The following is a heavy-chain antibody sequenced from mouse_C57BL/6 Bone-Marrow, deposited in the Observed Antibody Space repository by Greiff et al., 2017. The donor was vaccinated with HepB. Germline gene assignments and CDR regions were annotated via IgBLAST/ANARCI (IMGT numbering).Heavy chain of an antibody. CDR3: TTLYYYGSSLWYFDV. J-gene: IGHJ1*03. V-gene: IGHV14-4*01. Sequence: EVKLMESGAELVRPGASVKLSCTASGFNIKDDYMHWVKQRPEQGLEWIGWLDPENGDTEYASKFQGKATITADTSSNTAYLQLSSLTSEDTAVDYCTTLYYYGSSLWYFDVWGTGTTVTVSS. CDR1: GFNIKDDY. CDR2: LDPENGDT. D-gene: IGHD1-1*01.